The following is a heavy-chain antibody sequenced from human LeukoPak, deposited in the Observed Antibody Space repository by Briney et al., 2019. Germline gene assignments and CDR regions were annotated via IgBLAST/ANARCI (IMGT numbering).Heavy chain of an antibody. Sequence: GGSLRLSCAASGFTFSSYAMSWVRQAPGKGLEWVSAISGSSGSTYYADSVKGRFTISRDNSKNTLYLQMNSLRAEDTAVYYCAQDIVVVPGAADAFDFWGQGTMVTVSS. D-gene: IGHD2-2*01. V-gene: IGHV3-23*01. J-gene: IGHJ3*01. CDR2: ISGSSGST. CDR3: AQDIVVVPGAADAFDF. CDR1: GFTFSSYA.